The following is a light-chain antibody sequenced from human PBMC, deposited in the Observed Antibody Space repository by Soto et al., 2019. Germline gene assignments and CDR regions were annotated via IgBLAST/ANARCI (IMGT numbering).Light chain of an antibody. CDR2: EVS. CDR1: SSDVGAYDF. CDR3: SSYTSSSTRV. J-gene: IGLJ1*01. V-gene: IGLV2-14*03. Sequence: QSGLTPPGSVSGSPGQSVTISCTGTSSDVGAYDFVSWYQQHPDKAPKLMIYEVSNRPSGVSNRFSGSKSVNTATLTISGLQAEDEADYYCSSYTSSSTRVFGTGTKVTVL.